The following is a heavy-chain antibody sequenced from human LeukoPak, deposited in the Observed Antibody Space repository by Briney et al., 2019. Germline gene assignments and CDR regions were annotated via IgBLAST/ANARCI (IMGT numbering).Heavy chain of an antibody. Sequence: ASVRVSCKASGGTFSSYAISWVRQAPGQGLEWMGGIIPIFGTANYAQKFQGRVTITADESTSTAYMELSSLRSEDTAVYYCAREGYCSSTSCYNRGGLGMAAANWFDPWGQGTLVTVSS. CDR2: IIPIFGTA. CDR3: AREGYCSSTSCYNRGGLGMAAANWFDP. D-gene: IGHD2-2*02. V-gene: IGHV1-69*13. J-gene: IGHJ5*02. CDR1: GGTFSSYA.